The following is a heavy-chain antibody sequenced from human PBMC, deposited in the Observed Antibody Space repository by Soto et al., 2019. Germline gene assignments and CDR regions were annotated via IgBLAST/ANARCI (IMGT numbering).Heavy chain of an antibody. D-gene: IGHD1-7*01. V-gene: IGHV3-64*01. CDR1: GFTFSSYD. CDR3: VRRVSGNYDY. J-gene: IGHJ4*02. Sequence: EVQLAESGGGMVQPGGSLRLSCVASGFTFSSYDMHWVRQAPGKGLEYVSSISSNGGTTYYGNSVKGRFTISRDNSKNKLYLQLGSLRAEDMAVYYCVRRVSGNYDYGGQGTLVTVSS. CDR2: ISSNGGTT.